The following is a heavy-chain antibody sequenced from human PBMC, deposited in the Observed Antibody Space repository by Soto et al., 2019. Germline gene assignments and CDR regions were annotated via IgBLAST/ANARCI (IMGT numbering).Heavy chain of an antibody. J-gene: IGHJ2*01. CDR3: AIRTGQLAIISEFDGDWFFEV. CDR1: GYTFTDYY. Sequence: QEQLVQSGAEVKKPGASLKVSCKASGYTFTDYYIHWVRQAPGQGLEWVGGINPDSGGTNLAQRFKGRVTMTSDTSINTAYMELSSLRSDDTAVYYCAIRTGQLAIISEFDGDWFFEVWGRGTLVTVSS. D-gene: IGHD2-2*01. CDR2: INPDSGGT. V-gene: IGHV1-2*02.